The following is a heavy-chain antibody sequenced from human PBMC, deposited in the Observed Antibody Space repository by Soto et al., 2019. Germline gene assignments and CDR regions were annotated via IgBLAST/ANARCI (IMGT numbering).Heavy chain of an antibody. V-gene: IGHV4-34*01. CDR3: ARGPRISFWSGYYSPHYYYYGMDV. Sequence: PSETLSLTCAVYGGSFSGYYWRWIRQPPGTGLEWMGEINHSGSTNYNPSLTRRVTISVDTSKNQFSLKLSSVTAADTAVYYCARGPRISFWSGYYSPHYYYYGMDVWGQGTTVTVSS. J-gene: IGHJ6*02. D-gene: IGHD3-3*01. CDR1: GGSFSGYY. CDR2: INHSGST.